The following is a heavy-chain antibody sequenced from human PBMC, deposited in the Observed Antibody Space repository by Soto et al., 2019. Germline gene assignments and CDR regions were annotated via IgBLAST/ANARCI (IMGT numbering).Heavy chain of an antibody. CDR3: ARARGDWGTYYYYYGMDV. CDR2: VYYAGAT. CDR1: GDAMSSNY. V-gene: IGHV4-59*01. J-gene: IGHJ6*02. D-gene: IGHD3-16*01. Sequence: QVQLQESGPGLVRPSETLSLTCTVSGDAMSSNYWSWIRQPPGKGLEWIGYVYYAGATSYNPSLKRRVTISVGTSMNQFSLQLSSVTAADTAVYYCARARGDWGTYYYYYGMDVWGQGTTVTVSS.